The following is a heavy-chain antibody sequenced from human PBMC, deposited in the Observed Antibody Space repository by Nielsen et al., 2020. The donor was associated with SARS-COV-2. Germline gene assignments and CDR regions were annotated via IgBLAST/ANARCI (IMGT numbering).Heavy chain of an antibody. J-gene: IGHJ4*02. CDR3: ARLSHDYDILTGYYDY. CDR1: GYSFTSYW. CDR2: IYPGDSDT. V-gene: IGHV5-51*01. D-gene: IGHD3-9*01. Sequence: GESLKISCKGSGYSFTSYWIGWVRQMPGKGLEWMGIIYPGDSDTRYSPSFQGQVTISADKSISTAYLQWSSLKASDTAMYHCARLSHDYDILTGYYDYWGQGTLVTVSS.